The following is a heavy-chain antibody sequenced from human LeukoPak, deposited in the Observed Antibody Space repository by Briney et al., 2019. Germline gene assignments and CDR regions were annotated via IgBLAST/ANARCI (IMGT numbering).Heavy chain of an antibody. Sequence: GGSLRLSCAASGFTFSSYSMNWVRQAPGKGLEWVSSISSSSSYIYYADSVKGRFTISRDNAKNSLYLQMNSLRAEDTAVYYCAGRPLRYFDWLPDVWGQGTTVTVSS. CDR3: AGRPLRYFDWLPDV. CDR2: ISSSSSYI. CDR1: GFTFSSYS. J-gene: IGHJ6*02. D-gene: IGHD3-9*01. V-gene: IGHV3-21*04.